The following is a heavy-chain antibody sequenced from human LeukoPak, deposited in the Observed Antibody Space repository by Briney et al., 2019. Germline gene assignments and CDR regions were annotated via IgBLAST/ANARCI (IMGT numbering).Heavy chain of an antibody. V-gene: IGHV7-4-1*02. CDR3: VSGGVVVPAAIRGEEMWFDP. CDR1: GYTFTSYA. D-gene: IGHD2-2*01. Sequence: ASVKVSCKASGYTFTSYAMNWVRQAPGQGLERMGWINTNTGNPTYAQGFTGRFVFSLDTSVSTAYLQISSLKAEDTAVYYCVSGGVVVPAAIRGEEMWFDPWGQGTLVTVSS. CDR2: INTNTGNP. J-gene: IGHJ5*02.